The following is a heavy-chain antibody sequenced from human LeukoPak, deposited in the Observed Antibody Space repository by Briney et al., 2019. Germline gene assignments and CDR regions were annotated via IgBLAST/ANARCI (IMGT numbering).Heavy chain of an antibody. CDR1: GYTFTSYY. CDR3: ARAADDYVEAFDI. V-gene: IGHV1-46*01. CDR2: INPSGGST. Sequence: ASVKVSCKAPGYTFTSYYMHWVRQAPGQGLEWMGIINPSGGSTRYAQKFQGRVTMTRDTSTSTVYMELSSLRSEDTAVYYCARAADDYVEAFDIWGLGTMVTVSS. J-gene: IGHJ3*02. D-gene: IGHD4-17*01.